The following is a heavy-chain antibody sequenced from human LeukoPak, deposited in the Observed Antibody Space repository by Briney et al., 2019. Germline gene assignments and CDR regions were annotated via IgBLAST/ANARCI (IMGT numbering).Heavy chain of an antibody. CDR1: GLTFSSVW. Sequence: GRSLRPSCAASGLTFSSVWMGWDRPAPGDWMRWVSRISADVSLTTYTGSVQGRLTIPRGHATSTAFLRMTRLRVEDPSVYFDVRRYYEYNVYDRHFDFWGQGILVTVSS. CDR2: ISADVSLT. D-gene: IGHD5/OR15-5a*01. V-gene: IGHV3-74*03. CDR3: VRRYYEYNVYDRHFDF. J-gene: IGHJ4*02.